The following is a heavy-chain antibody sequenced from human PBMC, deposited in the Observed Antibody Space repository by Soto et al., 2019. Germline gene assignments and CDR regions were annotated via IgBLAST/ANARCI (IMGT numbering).Heavy chain of an antibody. CDR3: TRDLMDVVPPADDLFDP. D-gene: IGHD2-2*01. Sequence: PGGSLSLYCAASPFPIGSSYVSWVRQAPGKGLEWVSVIYTGDTPYYADSVKGRFTISRDNSKNTLYLQMNSLKVEDTAVYFCTRDLMDVVPPADDLFDPWGQGILVTVSS. CDR1: PFPIGSSY. V-gene: IGHV3-53*01. J-gene: IGHJ5*02. CDR2: IYTGDTP.